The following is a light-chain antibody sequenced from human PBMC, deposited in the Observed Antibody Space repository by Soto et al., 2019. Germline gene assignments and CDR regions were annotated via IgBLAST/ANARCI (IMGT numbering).Light chain of an antibody. J-gene: IGKJ4*01. CDR2: GAS. Sequence: EIVMTQSPATLSVSPGERATLSCRASQGIGSTLAWYQQKPGQTPRLLIYGASTRATGVPARVSGSGSGTEFTLTINSLQSEDFAVYDCQRYNNWPLTFGGGTKVEIK. CDR3: QRYNNWPLT. V-gene: IGKV3-15*01. CDR1: QGIGST.